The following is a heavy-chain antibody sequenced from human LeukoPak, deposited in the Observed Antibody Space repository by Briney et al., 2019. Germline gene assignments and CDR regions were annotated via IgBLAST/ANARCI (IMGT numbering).Heavy chain of an antibody. CDR2: INPNSGGT. Sequence: ASVKVSCKASGYTFTGYYMHWVRQAPGQGLEWMGWINPNSGGTNSAQKFQARVTMTRDTSISTAYMELSRLRSDDTAVYYCARGGVVPAASYYYMDVWGKGTTVTVSS. D-gene: IGHD2-2*01. V-gene: IGHV1-2*02. CDR1: GYTFTGYY. CDR3: ARGGVVPAASYYYMDV. J-gene: IGHJ6*03.